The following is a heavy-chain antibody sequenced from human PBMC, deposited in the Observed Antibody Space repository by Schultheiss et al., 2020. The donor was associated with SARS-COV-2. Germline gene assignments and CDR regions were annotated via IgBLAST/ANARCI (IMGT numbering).Heavy chain of an antibody. Sequence: SVKVSCKASGGTFSSYAISWVRQAPGQGLEWMGGIIPIFGTANYAQKFQGRVTITADKSTSTAYMELSSLRSDDTAVYYCARDPTKPIYCSGGSCSYYYYGMDVWGQGTTVTVSS. V-gene: IGHV1-69*06. CDR3: ARDPTKPIYCSGGSCSYYYYGMDV. J-gene: IGHJ6*02. CDR2: IIPIFGTA. CDR1: GGTFSSYA. D-gene: IGHD2-15*01.